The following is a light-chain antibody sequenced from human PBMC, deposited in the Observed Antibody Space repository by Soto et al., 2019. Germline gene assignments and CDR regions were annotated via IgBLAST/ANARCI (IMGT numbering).Light chain of an antibody. CDR1: PSVSGSN. CDR3: HQYGS. Sequence: IVLTQSPGTLSLSPGAIXPLSCRASPSVSGSNLAWYQQKPGQAPRLVIYGASSRATGIPDRFSGSGSGTDFTLTISRLEPEDFAVYYCHQYGSFGQGTKVDI. V-gene: IGKV3-20*01. J-gene: IGKJ1*01. CDR2: GAS.